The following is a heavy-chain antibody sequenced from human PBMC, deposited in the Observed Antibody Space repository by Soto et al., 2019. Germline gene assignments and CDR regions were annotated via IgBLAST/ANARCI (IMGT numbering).Heavy chain of an antibody. CDR1: GFTFSTYA. V-gene: IGHV3-30-3*01. J-gene: IGHJ5*02. Sequence: QVQLVESGGGVVQPGRSLRLSCAASGFTFSTYAIHWVRQAPGKGLACVAVISYDGSKKSYADSVKGRFTISRDNSKNTLYLQMKSLRAAEKAVYYCARDRGYYESSGYSESWFDPWGQGTLVTVSS. CDR3: ARDRGYYESSGYSESWFDP. CDR2: ISYDGSKK. D-gene: IGHD3-22*01.